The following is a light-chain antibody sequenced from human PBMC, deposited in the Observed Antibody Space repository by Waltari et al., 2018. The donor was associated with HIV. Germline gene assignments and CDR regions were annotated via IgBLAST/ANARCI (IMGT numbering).Light chain of an antibody. V-gene: IGLV2-14*03. Sequence: QSALTQPASVSGSPGQSITISCTGTSIAIGGYNYVSWYQQHPGNAPKLMIYDVSNRPSGVSNRFSGSKSGNTASLTISGLQAEDEADYYCSSYTTSSTLVVFGGGTKLTVL. CDR3: SSYTTSSTLVV. CDR1: SIAIGGYNY. J-gene: IGLJ2*01. CDR2: DVS.